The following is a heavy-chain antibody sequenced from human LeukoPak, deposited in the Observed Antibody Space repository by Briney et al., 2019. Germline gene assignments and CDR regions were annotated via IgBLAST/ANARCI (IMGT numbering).Heavy chain of an antibody. CDR3: ARDSHYYGSGSYNLGAYYYYYMDV. J-gene: IGHJ6*03. D-gene: IGHD3-10*01. CDR2: INPNSGGT. Sequence: ASVKVSCKASGYTFTGYYMHWVRQAPGQGLEWMGWINPNSGGTNYAQKFQGRVTMTRDTSISTAYMELSRPRSDDTAVYYCARDSHYYGSGSYNLGAYYYYYMDVWGKGTTVTISS. CDR1: GYTFTGYY. V-gene: IGHV1-2*02.